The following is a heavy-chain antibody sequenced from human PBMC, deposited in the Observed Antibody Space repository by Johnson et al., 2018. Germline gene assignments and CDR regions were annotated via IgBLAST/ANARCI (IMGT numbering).Heavy chain of an antibody. V-gene: IGHV3-30*18. CDR2: ISYDGSNK. J-gene: IGHJ3*02. D-gene: IGHD3-22*01. CDR1: GFTFSSYG. Sequence: QVRLQEAGGGVVEPGRSLSPSCAASGFTFSSYGMHWVRKAPGKGLEWVAVISYDGSNKYYADPVKGRFIISRENSKNTLYLQMNRLRAEDTDVYYWAKESYYYDSSGYYAGAFDIWGQGTMVTVS. CDR3: AKESYYYDSSGYYAGAFDI.